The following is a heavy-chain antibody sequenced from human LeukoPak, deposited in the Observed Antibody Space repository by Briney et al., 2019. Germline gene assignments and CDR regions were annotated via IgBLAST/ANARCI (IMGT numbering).Heavy chain of an antibody. V-gene: IGHV4-39*01. Sequence: SETLSLTCTVSGGSISSSNYYWGWIRQPPGKGLEWIGSIYYSGSTYYNPSLKSRVTISVDTSKNQFSLKLSSVTAADTAVYYCARQSGQWGLLLSPPDYWGQGTLVTVSS. D-gene: IGHD1-26*01. J-gene: IGHJ4*02. CDR2: IYYSGST. CDR1: GGSISSSNYY. CDR3: ARQSGQWGLLLSPPDY.